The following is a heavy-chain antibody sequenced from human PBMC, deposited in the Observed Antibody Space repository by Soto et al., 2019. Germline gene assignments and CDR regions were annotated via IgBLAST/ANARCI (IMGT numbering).Heavy chain of an antibody. CDR3: ARQSVSRFDP. CDR1: GDSVSSNSAA. CDR2: TYYRSKWYT. V-gene: IGHV6-1*01. J-gene: IGHJ5*02. Sequence: SQTLSLTCAISGDSVSSNSAAWNWIRQSPLRGLEWLGRTYYRSKWYTAYAVSVKSRSTINPDTSENHFSLQLNSVTSEDMAVYYCARQSVSRFDPWGQGTLVTSPQ.